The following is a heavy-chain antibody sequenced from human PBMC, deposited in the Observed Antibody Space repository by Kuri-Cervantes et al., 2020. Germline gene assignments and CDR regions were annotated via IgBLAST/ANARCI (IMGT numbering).Heavy chain of an antibody. D-gene: IGHD6-13*01. V-gene: IGHV1-69*05. CDR1: GGTFSSYA. Sequence: SVKVSCKASGGTFSSYAISWVRQAPGQGLEWMGGIIPIFGTANYAQKFQGRVTMTRDTSTSTVYMGLSSLKSEDTAIYYCARGGGSSWVDYWGQGTLVTVSS. J-gene: IGHJ4*02. CDR2: IIPIFGTA. CDR3: ARGGGSSWVDY.